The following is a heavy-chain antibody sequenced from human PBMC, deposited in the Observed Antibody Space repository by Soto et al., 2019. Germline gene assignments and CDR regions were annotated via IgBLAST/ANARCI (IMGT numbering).Heavy chain of an antibody. CDR3: LGIFGVVNGGMDV. V-gene: IGHV3-15*01. Sequence: EVQLVESGGGLVKPGGSLRLSCAASGFTFSNAWMSWVRQAPGKGLEWVGRIKSKTDGGTTDYAAPVKGRFTISRDDSKNTLYLQMNSLKTEDTAVYYCLGIFGVVNGGMDVWGQGTTVTVSS. J-gene: IGHJ6*02. CDR1: GFTFSNAW. CDR2: IKSKTDGGTT. D-gene: IGHD3-3*01.